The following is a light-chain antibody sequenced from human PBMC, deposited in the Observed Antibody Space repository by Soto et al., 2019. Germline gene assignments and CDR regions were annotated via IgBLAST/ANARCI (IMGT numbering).Light chain of an antibody. Sequence: EIVLTQSHGTLSFSPGERATLSCRASQSVSSTRLAWYQQKPGQAPRLLIYGASTRATGIADRFSGSGSGTDFTLTISRLEHEACAVFFCHQQGDSINFGQWTRRDI. CDR1: QSVSSTR. V-gene: IGKV3-20*01. CDR3: HQQGDSIN. J-gene: IGKJ5*01. CDR2: GAS.